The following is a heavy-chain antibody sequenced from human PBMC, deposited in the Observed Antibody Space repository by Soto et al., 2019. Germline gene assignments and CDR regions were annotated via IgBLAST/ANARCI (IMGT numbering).Heavy chain of an antibody. J-gene: IGHJ4*02. CDR3: AKAGDNWNLPLYYFDY. V-gene: IGHV3-23*01. D-gene: IGHD1-7*01. CDR1: GFTFSSYA. CDR2: ISGSGGST. Sequence: GGSLRLSCAASGFTFSSYAMSWVRQAPGKGLEWVSAISGSGGSTYYADSVKGRFTISRDNSKNTLYLQMNSLRAEDTAVYFCAKAGDNWNLPLYYFDYWGQGTLVTVSS.